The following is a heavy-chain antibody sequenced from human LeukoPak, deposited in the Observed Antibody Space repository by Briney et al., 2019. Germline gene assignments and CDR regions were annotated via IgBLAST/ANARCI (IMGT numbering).Heavy chain of an antibody. CDR2: ISNSGTTV. Sequence: GGSLRLSCAASGFIFSDSYMSWIRQAPGKGLEWVSYISNSGTTVYYADSVKGRFTISRDNAKNSLYLQMNSLRAEDTAVYYCARGPPLFDPWGQGTLVTVSS. V-gene: IGHV3-11*04. CDR3: ARGPPLFDP. CDR1: GFIFSDSY. J-gene: IGHJ5*02.